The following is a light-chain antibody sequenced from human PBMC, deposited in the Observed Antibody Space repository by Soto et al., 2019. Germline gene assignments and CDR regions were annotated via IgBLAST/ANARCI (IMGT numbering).Light chain of an antibody. Sequence: EIVLTQSPGTLSLSPGDRATLSCRASQSVSSNYLAWYQQKPGQAPRLLIYVASIRATGIQDRFSGSGSGADFTLTIRRLEPEDFAVYYCQQYGSSPRTFGQGTKVEIK. CDR1: QSVSSNY. J-gene: IGKJ1*01. CDR2: VAS. V-gene: IGKV3-20*01. CDR3: QQYGSSPRT.